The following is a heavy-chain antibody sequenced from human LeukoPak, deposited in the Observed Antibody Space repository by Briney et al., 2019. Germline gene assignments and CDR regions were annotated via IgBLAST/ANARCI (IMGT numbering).Heavy chain of an antibody. Sequence: SETLSLTCTVSGGSISSYYWSWIRQHPGKGLEWIAYLFYSGSTDYNPSLESRVTISVDTSKNQFSLKLRSVTAADTAVYYCATVAVIRGVTYFDYWGQGTLVTVSS. D-gene: IGHD3-10*01. CDR1: GGSISSYY. CDR3: ATVAVIRGVTYFDY. J-gene: IGHJ4*02. V-gene: IGHV4-59*01. CDR2: LFYSGST.